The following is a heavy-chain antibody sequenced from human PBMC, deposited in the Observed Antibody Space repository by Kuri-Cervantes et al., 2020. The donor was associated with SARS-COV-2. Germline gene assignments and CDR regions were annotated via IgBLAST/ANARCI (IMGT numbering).Heavy chain of an antibody. Sequence: ASVKVSCKASGYTFSSFYIHWVRQAPGQGLEWLGLLNPSSGDTVYAQKFQGRVTMTRDTSTSTAYMELSSLRSEDTAVYYCARDLIAARPEVFDPWGQGTLVTVSS. D-gene: IGHD6-6*01. V-gene: IGHV1-46*01. CDR2: LNPSSGDT. J-gene: IGHJ5*02. CDR3: ARDLIAARPEVFDP. CDR1: GYTFSSFY.